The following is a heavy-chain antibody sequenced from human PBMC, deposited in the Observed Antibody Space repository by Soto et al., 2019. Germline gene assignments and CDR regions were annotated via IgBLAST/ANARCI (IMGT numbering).Heavy chain of an antibody. D-gene: IGHD6-13*01. J-gene: IGHJ6*02. CDR2: IKQDGSEK. CDR1: GFTFSSYW. Sequence: EVQLVESGGGLVQPGGSLRLSCAASGFTFSSYWMSWVRQAPGKGLEWVANIKQDGSEKYYVDSVKGRFTISRDNAKNSLYLQMNSLRAEDTAVYYCARDSSSWPYYYYYYGMDVWGQGTTVTVSS. CDR3: ARDSSSWPYYYYYYGMDV. V-gene: IGHV3-7*01.